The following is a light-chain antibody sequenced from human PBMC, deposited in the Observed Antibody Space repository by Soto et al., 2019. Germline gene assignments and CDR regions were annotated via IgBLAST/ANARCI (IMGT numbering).Light chain of an antibody. CDR3: QHIYTIPIT. V-gene: IGKV1-39*01. CDR1: QTIYTH. J-gene: IGKJ5*01. CDR2: AAS. Sequence: DIQMTQSPSSLSASVGDRVIITCRASQTIYTHLNWYQQKPGKAPKLLIYAASTLQGGVPSRFSGSGSGTDFTLTISSLQPEDFATYYCQHIYTIPITFGQGTRLEIK.